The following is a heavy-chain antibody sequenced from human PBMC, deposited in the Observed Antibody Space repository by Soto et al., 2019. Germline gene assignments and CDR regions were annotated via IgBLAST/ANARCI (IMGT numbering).Heavy chain of an antibody. CDR2: IWYDGSNK. J-gene: IGHJ5*02. D-gene: IGHD4-17*01. CDR3: ARDLAMPSPAYDYGDYVGWFDP. Sequence: GGSLRLSCAASGFTFSSYGMHWVRQAPGKGLEWVAVIWYDGSNKYYADSVKGRFTISRDNSKNTLYLQMNSLRAEDTAVYYCARDLAMPSPAYDYGDYVGWFDPWGQGTLVTVSS. V-gene: IGHV3-33*01. CDR1: GFTFSSYG.